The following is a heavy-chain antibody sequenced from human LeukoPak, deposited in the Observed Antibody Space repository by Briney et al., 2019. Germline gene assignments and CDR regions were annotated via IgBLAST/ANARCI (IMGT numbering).Heavy chain of an antibody. V-gene: IGHV3-23*01. CDR2: ISGSGDDT. Sequence: GGSLRLSCAASGFSFSNFAMTWVRQAPGKGLEWVSTISGSGDDTHYADPAKGRFTISRDNSKNELDLQMNSLRVEDTAVYYCVKGCSYTGCYTSEKWGQGTLVTVSS. CDR1: GFSFSNFA. CDR3: VKGCSYTGCYTSEK. J-gene: IGHJ4*02. D-gene: IGHD2-15*01.